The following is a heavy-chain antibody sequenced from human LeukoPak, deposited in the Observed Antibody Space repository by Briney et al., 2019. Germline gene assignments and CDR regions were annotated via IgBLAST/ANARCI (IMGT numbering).Heavy chain of an antibody. CDR1: GFTFSIYW. CDR2: INSDGSST. V-gene: IGHV3-74*01. Sequence: GGSLRLSCPASGFTFSIYWVHWVGQAPGKGLVWVSSINSDGSSTSYADSVKGRFTISRDNAKNTLYLQMNTLSGEDTAVSYCASLDYWGQGTPVTVSS. J-gene: IGHJ4*02. CDR3: ASLDY.